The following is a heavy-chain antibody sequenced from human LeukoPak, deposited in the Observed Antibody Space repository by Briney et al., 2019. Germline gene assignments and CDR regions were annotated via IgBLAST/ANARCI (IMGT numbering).Heavy chain of an antibody. Sequence: SETLSLTCTVSGGSISSGSYYWSWIRQPAGKGLEWIGRIYTSGSTNYNPSLKSRVTISVDTSKHKFSLKLSSVTAADTAVYYCVRDAYYYYYMDVWGKGTTVTISS. V-gene: IGHV4-61*02. CDR1: GGSISSGSYY. CDR3: VRDAYYYYYMDV. CDR2: IYTSGST. J-gene: IGHJ6*03.